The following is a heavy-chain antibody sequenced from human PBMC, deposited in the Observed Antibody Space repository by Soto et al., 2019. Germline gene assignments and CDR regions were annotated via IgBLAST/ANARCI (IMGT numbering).Heavy chain of an antibody. CDR1: GFTFSNYA. V-gene: IGHV3-23*01. Sequence: PGGSLRLSCAASGFTFSNYAMNWVRQAPGKGLEWILVISGSGGSTYYADSVKGRFTISRDNSKNTLYLQMNSLRAEDTAVYYCAKRASGSYFDYWSQGTLVTVSS. CDR2: ISGSGGST. CDR3: AKRASGSYFDY. J-gene: IGHJ4*02. D-gene: IGHD3-10*01.